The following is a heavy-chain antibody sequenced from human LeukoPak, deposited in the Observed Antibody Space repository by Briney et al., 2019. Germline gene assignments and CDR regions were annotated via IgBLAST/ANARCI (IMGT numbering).Heavy chain of an antibody. D-gene: IGHD4-17*01. J-gene: IGHJ4*02. Sequence: SETLSLTCTVSGGSISSSGYYWGWIRQPPGKGLEWIGSIYYSGSTYYNPSLKSRVTISVDTSKNQFSLKLSSVTAADTAVYYCARDTADYGGYWGQGTLVTVSS. V-gene: IGHV4-39*07. CDR3: ARDTADYGGY. CDR1: GGSISSSGYY. CDR2: IYYSGST.